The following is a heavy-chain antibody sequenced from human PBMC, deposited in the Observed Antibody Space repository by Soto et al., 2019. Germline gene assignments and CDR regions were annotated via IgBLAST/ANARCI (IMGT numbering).Heavy chain of an antibody. D-gene: IGHD6-13*01. J-gene: IGHJ6*02. V-gene: IGHV3-30*18. CDR3: AKDGYSSSWYSNYYYYYGMDV. CDR2: ISYDGSNK. CDR1: GFTFSSYG. Sequence: GGSLRLSCAASGFTFSSYGMHWVRQAPGKGLEWVAVISYDGSNKYYADSVKGRFTISRDNSKNTLYLQMNSLRAEDTAVYYCAKDGYSSSWYSNYYYYYGMDVWGQGTTVTVSS.